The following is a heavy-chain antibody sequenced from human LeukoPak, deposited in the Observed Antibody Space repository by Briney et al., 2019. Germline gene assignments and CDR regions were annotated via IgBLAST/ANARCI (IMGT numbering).Heavy chain of an antibody. D-gene: IGHD2-15*01. CDR2: INPNSGGT. J-gene: IGHJ4*02. CDR1: GYTFTGYY. Sequence: ASVKVSCKASGYTFTGYYMHWVRQAPGQGLEWMGWINPNSGGTNYAQKFQGRVTVTRDTSISTAYMELSRLRSDDTAVYYCARDRYCSGGSCYDYWGQGTLVTVSS. V-gene: IGHV1-2*02. CDR3: ARDRYCSGGSCYDY.